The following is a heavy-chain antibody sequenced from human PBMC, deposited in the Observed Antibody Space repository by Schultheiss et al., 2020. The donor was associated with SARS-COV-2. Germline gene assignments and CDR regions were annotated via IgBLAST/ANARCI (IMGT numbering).Heavy chain of an antibody. CDR3: ARAPYYSSSDY. D-gene: IGHD6-6*01. V-gene: IGHV4-61*10. CDR2: INHSGST. J-gene: IGHJ4*02. Sequence: GSLRLSCTVSGGSISSGSYYWSWIRQPAGKGLEWIGEINHSGSTNYNPSLKSRVTISVDTSKNQFSLKLSSVTAADTAVYYCARAPYYSSSDYWGQGTLVTVSS. CDR1: GGSISSGSYY.